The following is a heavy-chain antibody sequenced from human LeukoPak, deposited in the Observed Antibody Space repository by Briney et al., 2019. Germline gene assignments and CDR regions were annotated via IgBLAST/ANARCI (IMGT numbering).Heavy chain of an antibody. V-gene: IGHV3-48*03. J-gene: IGHJ4*02. CDR1: GFSFSNYE. Sequence: GGSLRLSCAASGFSFSNYEMNWVRQAPGKGLEWVSYISSSGITKNHADPLKGRFTISRDNSKNSLYLQMNSLRVEDTALYYCARRPYYYDSLDYWGQGTLVTVSS. D-gene: IGHD3-22*01. CDR3: ARRPYYYDSLDY. CDR2: ISSSGITK.